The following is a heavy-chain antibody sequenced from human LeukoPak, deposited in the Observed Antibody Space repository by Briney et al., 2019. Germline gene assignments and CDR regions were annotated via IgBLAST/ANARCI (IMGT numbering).Heavy chain of an antibody. Sequence: AGGSLRLSCAASGFTFSSYAMSWVRQAPGKGLEWVSSISSSSSYIYYADSVKGRFTISRDNAKNSLYLQMNSLRAEDTAVYYCARDPFMSGSIAPNWFDPWGQGTLVTVSS. V-gene: IGHV3-21*01. D-gene: IGHD6-6*01. CDR2: ISSSSSYI. CDR1: GFTFSSYA. CDR3: ARDPFMSGSIAPNWFDP. J-gene: IGHJ5*02.